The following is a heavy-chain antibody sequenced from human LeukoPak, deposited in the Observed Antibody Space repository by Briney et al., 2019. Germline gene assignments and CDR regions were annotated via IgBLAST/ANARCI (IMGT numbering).Heavy chain of an antibody. Sequence: SETLSLTCTVSGGSISRYYWNWIRQPPGKGLEWIGYIYYSGNTNYNPSLKSRVTISIDTSKNQFSLELSSVTAADTAVYYCARETCSGGYCYLLDYWGQGTLVTVSS. CDR3: ARETCSGGYCYLLDY. J-gene: IGHJ4*02. D-gene: IGHD2-15*01. CDR1: GGSISRYY. V-gene: IGHV4-59*01. CDR2: IYYSGNT.